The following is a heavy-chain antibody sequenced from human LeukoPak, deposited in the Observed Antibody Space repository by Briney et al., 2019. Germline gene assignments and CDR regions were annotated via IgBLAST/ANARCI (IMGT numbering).Heavy chain of an antibody. CDR2: ISGSGGST. J-gene: IGHJ6*02. CDR1: GFTVSSNY. D-gene: IGHD3-10*01. Sequence: PGGSLRLSCAASGFTVSSNYMSWVRQAPGKGLEWVSAISGSGGSTYYADSVKGRFTISRDNSKNTLYLQMNSLRAEDTAVYYCAKPQWVVRGVTYGMDVWGQGTTVTVSS. V-gene: IGHV3-23*01. CDR3: AKPQWVVRGVTYGMDV.